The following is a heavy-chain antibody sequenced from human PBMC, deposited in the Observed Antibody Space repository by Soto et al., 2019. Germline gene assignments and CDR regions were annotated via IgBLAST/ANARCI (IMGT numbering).Heavy chain of an antibody. CDR1: GFTFSDYA. D-gene: IGHD6-25*01. V-gene: IGHV3-49*03. CDR3: TREVAPAAVVPGCVDY. CDR2: IRSKAYGGPT. J-gene: IGHJ4*02. Sequence: GGSLRLSCTASGFTFSDYAMSWFRQAPGKGLEGVGFIRSKAYGGPTEYAASVKGRLTISRDDSKSIAYLQMNSLKTEDTAVYYCTREVAPAAVVPGCVDYWGQGTMVTVSS.